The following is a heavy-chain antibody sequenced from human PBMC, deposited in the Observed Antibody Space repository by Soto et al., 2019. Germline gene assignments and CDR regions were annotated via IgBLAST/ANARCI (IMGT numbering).Heavy chain of an antibody. CDR3: AREVQVHTPAFVY. J-gene: IGHJ4*02. CDR2: ISPMFGAA. Sequence: QVQLVQSGAEMKKPGSSVKVSCQSSGGTFNTYAMNWVRQAPGQGPEWMGDISPMFGAANYAPKFQGRVTMTADESTGTSYMQVSSLTSEDTALYSCAREVQVHTPAFVYWGQGTLVTVSS. D-gene: IGHD3-10*01. V-gene: IGHV1-69*19. CDR1: GGTFNTYA.